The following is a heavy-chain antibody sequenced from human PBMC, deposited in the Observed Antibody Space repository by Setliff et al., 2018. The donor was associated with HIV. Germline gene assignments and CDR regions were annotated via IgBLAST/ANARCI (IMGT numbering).Heavy chain of an antibody. Sequence: SGTLSLTCTVSGNSINSGGYYWSWIRHRPGKGLEWIGYIYSSGATYYNPSLKNRLTISVDTSKNQFSLKLSSVTAADTAVYYCARCAIVLVPAYFDPWGQGTLVTVSS. D-gene: IGHD2-2*01. CDR1: GNSINSGGYY. CDR2: IYSSGAT. CDR3: ARCAIVLVPAYFDP. V-gene: IGHV4-31*03. J-gene: IGHJ5*02.